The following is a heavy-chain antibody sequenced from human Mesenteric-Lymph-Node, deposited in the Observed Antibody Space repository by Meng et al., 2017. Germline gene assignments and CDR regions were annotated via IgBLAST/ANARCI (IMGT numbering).Heavy chain of an antibody. CDR2: IYYSGST. Sequence: QVRLQESGPGLVKPSQTLSLTCTVSSGSISSDDYFWSWIRQPPGKGLEWIGYIYYSGSTYYNPSLKSPLTISVDTSKNQFSLKLSSVTAADTAVYYCARGLREYWGQGTLVTVSS. V-gene: IGHV4-30-4*01. CDR1: SGSISSDDYF. J-gene: IGHJ4*02. CDR3: ARGLREY.